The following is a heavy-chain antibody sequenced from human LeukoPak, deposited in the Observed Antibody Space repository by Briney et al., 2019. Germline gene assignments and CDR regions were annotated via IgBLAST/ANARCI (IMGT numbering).Heavy chain of an antibody. CDR2: IYSGGST. J-gene: IGHJ4*02. Sequence: PGGSLRLSCAASGFTVSSNYMSWVRQAPGKGLEWVSVIYSGGSTYYADSVKGRFTISRDNSKNTLYFQMNSLRAEDTAVYYCAREDILTGFDYWGQGTLVTVSS. CDR1: GFTVSSNY. D-gene: IGHD3-9*01. CDR3: AREDILTGFDY. V-gene: IGHV3-53*01.